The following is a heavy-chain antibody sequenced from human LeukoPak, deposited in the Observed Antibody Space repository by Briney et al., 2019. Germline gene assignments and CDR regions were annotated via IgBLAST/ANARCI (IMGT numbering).Heavy chain of an antibody. CDR1: GFTVSSNY. D-gene: IGHD1-26*01. V-gene: IGHV3-53*01. CDR2: IYSGGST. Sequence: HPGGSLRLSCAASGFTVSSNYMSWVRQAPGKGLEWVSVIYSGGSTYYADSVKGRFTISRDNSKNTLYLQMNSLRAEDTAVYYCAKDYLGGSGSPDAFDIWGQGTMVTVSS. J-gene: IGHJ3*02. CDR3: AKDYLGGSGSPDAFDI.